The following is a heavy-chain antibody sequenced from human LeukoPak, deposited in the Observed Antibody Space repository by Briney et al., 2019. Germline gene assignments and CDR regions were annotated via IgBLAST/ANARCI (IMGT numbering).Heavy chain of an antibody. CDR3: ARDLGYSTIFGVGAYYFDY. J-gene: IGHJ4*02. D-gene: IGHD3-3*01. Sequence: ASVNVSCKASGYTFTSYGISWVRQAPGQGLEWMGWISAYNGNTNYAQKLQGRVTMTTDTSTSTAYMELRSLRSDDTAVYYCARDLGYSTIFGVGAYYFDYWGQGTLVTVSS. V-gene: IGHV1-18*01. CDR2: ISAYNGNT. CDR1: GYTFTSYG.